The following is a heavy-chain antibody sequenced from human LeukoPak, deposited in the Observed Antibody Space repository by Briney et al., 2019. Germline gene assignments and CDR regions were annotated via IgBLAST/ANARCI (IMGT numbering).Heavy chain of an antibody. CDR2: MNPNSGNT. CDR3: ARMPWVDWFDP. V-gene: IGHV1-8*02. D-gene: IGHD2-2*01. Sequence: GASVKVSCKASGYTFTGYYMHWVRQAPGQVLEWMGWMNPNSGNTGYAQKFQGRVTMTRNTSISTAYMELSSLRSEDTAVYYCARMPWVDWFDPWGQGTLVTVSS. J-gene: IGHJ5*02. CDR1: GYTFTGYY.